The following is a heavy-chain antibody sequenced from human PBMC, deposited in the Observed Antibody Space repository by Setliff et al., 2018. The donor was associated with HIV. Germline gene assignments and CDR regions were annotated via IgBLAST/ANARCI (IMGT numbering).Heavy chain of an antibody. D-gene: IGHD5-18*01. CDR3: ASLYSSDPVGDY. J-gene: IGHJ4*02. V-gene: IGHV4-38-2*02. Sequence: PSETLSLTCTVSGYSISSGYYWGWIRQPPGKGLEWIGRIYHSGSTYYNPSPKSRVTISVDTSKNQFSLKLSSVTAADTAVYYCASLYSSDPVGDYWGQGTLVTVSS. CDR1: GYSISSGYY. CDR2: IYHSGST.